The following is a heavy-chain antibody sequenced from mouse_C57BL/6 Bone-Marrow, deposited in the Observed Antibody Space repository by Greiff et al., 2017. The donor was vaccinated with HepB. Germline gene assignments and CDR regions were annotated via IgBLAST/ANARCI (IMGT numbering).Heavy chain of an antibody. J-gene: IGHJ3*01. V-gene: IGHV3-1*01. CDR3: ARGRTARGFAY. Sequence: EVQLQQSGPGMVKPSQSLSLTCTVTGYSITSGYDWHWIRHFPGNKLEWMGYISYSGSTNYNPSLKSRISITHDTSKNHFFLKLNSVTTEDTATYYCARGRTARGFAYWGQGTLVTVSA. CDR1: GYSITSGYD. CDR2: ISYSGST. D-gene: IGHD3-2*01.